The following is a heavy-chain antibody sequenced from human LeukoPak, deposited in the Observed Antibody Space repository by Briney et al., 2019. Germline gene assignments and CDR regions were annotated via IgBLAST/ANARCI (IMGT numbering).Heavy chain of an antibody. CDR1: GGTFSSYA. CDR2: IIPIFGTA. J-gene: IGHJ4*02. V-gene: IGHV1-69*06. Sequence: GASVTVSRKASGGTFSSYAISWVRQAPGQGLERMGRIIPIFGTANYAQKFQGRVTITADKSTSTAYMELSSLRSEDTAVYYCARDQPTIRFPYFDYWGQGTLVTVSS. CDR3: ARDQPTIRFPYFDY. D-gene: IGHD5-24*01.